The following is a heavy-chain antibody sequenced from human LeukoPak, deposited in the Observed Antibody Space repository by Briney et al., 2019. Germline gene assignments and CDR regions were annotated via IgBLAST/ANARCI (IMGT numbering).Heavy chain of an antibody. D-gene: IGHD1-20*01. CDR1: GYTFTSYD. CDR3: ARVASELVPYTWNVVYYYYYYMDV. V-gene: IGHV1-8*01. J-gene: IGHJ6*03. CDR2: MNPNSGNT. Sequence: GASVKVSCKASGYTFTSYDINWVRQATGQGLEWMGWMNPNSGNTGYAPKFQGRVTMTRNTSISTAYMELSSLRSEDTAVYYCARVASELVPYTWNVVYYYYYYMDVWGKGTTVTVSS.